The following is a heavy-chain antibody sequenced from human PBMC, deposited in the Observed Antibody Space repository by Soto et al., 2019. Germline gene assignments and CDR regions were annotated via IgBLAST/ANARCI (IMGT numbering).Heavy chain of an antibody. CDR3: VKRGTVTTDYYGIYV. J-gene: IGHJ6*02. Sequence: EEQLLESGGGLVQPGGSLRLSCAASRFTFTRSPMSWVRQAPVRGLERVSAISGSGGGTYYADSVRGRFTISRDNSKNTLYLQMNSLRDEDTAIYYCVKRGTVTTDYYGIYVWGQGTTVTVSS. CDR1: RFTFTRSP. V-gene: IGHV3-23*01. CDR2: ISGSGGGT. D-gene: IGHD4-17*01.